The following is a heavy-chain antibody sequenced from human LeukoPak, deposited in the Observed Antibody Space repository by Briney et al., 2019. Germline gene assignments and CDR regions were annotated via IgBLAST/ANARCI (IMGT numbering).Heavy chain of an antibody. Sequence: GESLKISCKGTGCSFTSYWIGCVRQMPGKGLEWMGIIYPGDSDTRYSPSFQGQVTTSADKSISTAYLQWSSLKASDTAMYYCARDSASYYYDSSGYYPWGQGTMVTVSS. V-gene: IGHV5-51*01. CDR3: ARDSASYYYDSSGYYP. CDR1: GCSFTSYW. CDR2: IYPGDSDT. J-gene: IGHJ3*01. D-gene: IGHD3-22*01.